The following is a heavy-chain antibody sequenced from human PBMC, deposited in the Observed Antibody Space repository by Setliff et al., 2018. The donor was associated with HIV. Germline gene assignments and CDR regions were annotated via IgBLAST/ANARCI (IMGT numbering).Heavy chain of an antibody. J-gene: IGHJ4*02. V-gene: IGHV5-51*01. D-gene: IGHD3-10*01. Sequence: PGESLKISCKGSGYNFANYWIGWVRQMPGKDLEWMGLIYCGDSRTRYSPSFQGQVTISADKSITTAYLQWSSLKASDTAIYYCGRYASGSYYFDYWGQGTLVTVSS. CDR2: IYCGDSRT. CDR3: GRYASGSYYFDY. CDR1: GYNFANYW.